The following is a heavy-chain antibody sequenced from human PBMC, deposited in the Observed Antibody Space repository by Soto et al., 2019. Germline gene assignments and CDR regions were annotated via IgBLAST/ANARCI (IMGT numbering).Heavy chain of an antibody. V-gene: IGHV4-31*03. J-gene: IGHJ6*02. CDR2: IYYSGST. Sequence: QVQLQESGPGLVKPSQTLSLTCTVSGGSISSGGYYWSWIRQHPGKGLEWIGYIYYSGSTYYNPSLKSRVTISVDTSKNQFSLKLSSVTAADTAVYYCARVPLSYIAAAGSYYYYGMDVWGQGTTVTVSS. D-gene: IGHD6-13*01. CDR1: GGSISSGGYY. CDR3: ARVPLSYIAAAGSYYYYGMDV.